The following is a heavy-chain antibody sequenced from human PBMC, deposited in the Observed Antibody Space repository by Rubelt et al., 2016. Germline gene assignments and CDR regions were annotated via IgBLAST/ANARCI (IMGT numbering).Heavy chain of an antibody. V-gene: IGHV4-39*07. J-gene: IGHJ5*02. D-gene: IGHD3-10*01. CDR2: IYYTGST. CDR3: ARDSGSGSYYINWFDP. Sequence: QLQLQESGPGLVKPSETLSLTCIVSAGSIRSTSHYWGWIRQPPGKGLEWIGSIYYTGSTYYNPSLKSRVTISIDTPKNQLSLKLSSVTAADTAVYYCARDSGSGSYYINWFDPWGQGTLVTVSS. CDR1: AGSIRSTSHY.